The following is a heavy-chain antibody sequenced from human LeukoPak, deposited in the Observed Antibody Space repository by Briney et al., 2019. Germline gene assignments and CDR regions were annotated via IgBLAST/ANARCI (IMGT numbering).Heavy chain of an antibody. J-gene: IGHJ4*02. CDR3: STDPPYNGDH. Sequence: KAGGSLRLSCAASGFTFSNAWMRWVRQAPGKGPEWVGRIKSKTDGGATDYAAPVKGRFTISRDESKNTLYLQMNSLKTEDTAVYYCSTDPPYNGDHWGQGTLVTVSS. CDR1: GFTFSNAW. D-gene: IGHD5-24*01. CDR2: IKSKTDGGAT. V-gene: IGHV3-15*01.